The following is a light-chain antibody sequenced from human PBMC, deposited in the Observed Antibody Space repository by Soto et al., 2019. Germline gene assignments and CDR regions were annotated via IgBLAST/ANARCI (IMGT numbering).Light chain of an antibody. CDR1: SSDVGAYNY. V-gene: IGLV2-14*03. CDR3: SSYTSSSTYV. J-gene: IGLJ1*01. Sequence: QSVLTQPASGSGSPGQSSTISCTGTSSDVGAYNYVSWYQHHPGNAPKLMIYDVSNRPSGVSNRFSGSKSGNTASLTISGLQAEDEADYYCSSYTSSSTYVFGTGTKVTVL. CDR2: DVS.